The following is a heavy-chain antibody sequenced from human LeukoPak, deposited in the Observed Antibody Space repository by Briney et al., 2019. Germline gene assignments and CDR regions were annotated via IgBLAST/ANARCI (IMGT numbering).Heavy chain of an antibody. CDR2: IYYSGST. D-gene: IGHD1-14*01. CDR3: ARAGGKKAFDI. J-gene: IGHJ3*02. Sequence: QVQLQDSGPGLVKPSQTLSLTCTVSGGSISSGDYYWSWIPQSPAKAPSWIGYIYYSGSTYYNPSLKSRVTISVDTSKNQFSLKLSSVTAADTAVYYCARAGGKKAFDIWGQGTMVTVSS. V-gene: IGHV4-30-4*01. CDR1: GGSISSGDYY.